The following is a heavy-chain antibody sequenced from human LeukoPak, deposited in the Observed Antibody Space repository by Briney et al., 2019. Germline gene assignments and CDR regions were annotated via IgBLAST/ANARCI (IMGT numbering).Heavy chain of an antibody. CDR3: AKFSPSNLDY. Sequence: PGRSLRLSCAASGFTFSSYSMNWVRQAPGKGLEWVSSISSSSSYTYYADSVKGRFTISRDNPTNTLYLQMNSLRVEDTAVYYCAKFSPSNLDYWGQGTLVTVSS. CDR2: ISSSSSYT. V-gene: IGHV3-21*04. D-gene: IGHD2-2*01. CDR1: GFTFSSYS. J-gene: IGHJ4*02.